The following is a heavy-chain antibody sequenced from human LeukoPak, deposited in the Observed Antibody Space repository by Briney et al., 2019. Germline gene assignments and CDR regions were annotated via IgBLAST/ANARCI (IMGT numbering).Heavy chain of an antibody. CDR2: IWYGGSNK. CDR1: GFTFSSYG. J-gene: IGHJ5*02. Sequence: GGCLRLSCAASGFTFSSYGIDWVRQAPGKGLEWVAVIWYGGSNKYYADSVKGRFTISRDNSKSTLYLQMNSLRAKDTAVYYCARDGVYGGNPSHWFAPWGQGTLVTVSS. CDR3: ARDGVYGGNPSHWFAP. D-gene: IGHD4-23*01. V-gene: IGHV3-33*01.